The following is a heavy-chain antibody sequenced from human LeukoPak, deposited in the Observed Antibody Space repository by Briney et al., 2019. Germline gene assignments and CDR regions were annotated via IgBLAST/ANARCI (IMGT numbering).Heavy chain of an antibody. Sequence: GGSLRLSCAASGFTVITNDMTWVRQAPGKGLEWVSVLYSDGNTKYADSVQGRFTISRDNSKNTLYLEMNSLRAEDTAVYYCARDYCSGGSCYEDYWGQGTLVTVSS. J-gene: IGHJ4*02. D-gene: IGHD2-15*01. CDR2: LYSDGNT. CDR1: GFTVITND. V-gene: IGHV3-53*01. CDR3: ARDYCSGGSCYEDY.